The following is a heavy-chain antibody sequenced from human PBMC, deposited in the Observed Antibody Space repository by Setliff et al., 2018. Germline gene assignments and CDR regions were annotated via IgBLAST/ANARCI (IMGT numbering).Heavy chain of an antibody. CDR3: ARDSPEMVAPPAAHCFDP. Sequence: SETLSLTCTVSGGSINNYYWSWIRQSPGKGLEWIGYIDTSGSTDYNPSLKSRVTISVDTSKNQLSLKLSSVTAADTAVYYCARDSPEMVAPPAAHCFDPWGQGTLVTVSS. CDR2: IDTSGST. D-gene: IGHD2-15*01. V-gene: IGHV4-4*08. CDR1: GGSINNYY. J-gene: IGHJ5*02.